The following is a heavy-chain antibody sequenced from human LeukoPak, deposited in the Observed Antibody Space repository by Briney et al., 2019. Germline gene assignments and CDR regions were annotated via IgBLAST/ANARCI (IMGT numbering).Heavy chain of an antibody. CDR2: IYTSGST. CDR1: GGSISSYY. Sequence: TPSETPSLTCTVSGGSISSYYWSWIRQPAGKGLEWIGRIYTSGSTNYNPSLKSRVTMSVDTSKNQFSLKLSSVTAADTAVYYCAREDPSPSYYDFWSIGVNGMDVWGQGTTVTVSS. D-gene: IGHD3-3*01. J-gene: IGHJ6*02. V-gene: IGHV4-4*07. CDR3: AREDPSPSYYDFWSIGVNGMDV.